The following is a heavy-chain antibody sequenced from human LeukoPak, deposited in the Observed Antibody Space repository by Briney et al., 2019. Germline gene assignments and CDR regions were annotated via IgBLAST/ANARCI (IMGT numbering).Heavy chain of an antibody. J-gene: IGHJ6*02. Sequence: GASVKVSCKASGGTFSSYAISWVRQAPGQGLEWMGRIIPILGIANYAQKFQGRVTITADKSTSTAYMELSSLRSEDTAAYYCAREDCSSTSCYNGMDVWGQGTTVTVSS. CDR1: GGTFSSYA. CDR3: AREDCSSTSCYNGMDV. V-gene: IGHV1-69*04. D-gene: IGHD2-2*02. CDR2: IIPILGIA.